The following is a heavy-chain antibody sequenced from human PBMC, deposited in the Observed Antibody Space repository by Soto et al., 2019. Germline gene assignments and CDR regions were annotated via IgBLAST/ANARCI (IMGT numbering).Heavy chain of an antibody. CDR1: GGSISSSSYY. V-gene: IGHV4-39*01. CDR2: IYYSGST. CDR3: ARRATSEGPFDY. D-gene: IGHD2-15*01. Sequence: SETLSLTCTVSGGSISSSSYYWGWIRQPPGKGLEWIGSIYYSGSTYYNPSLKSRVTISVDTSKNQFSLKLSSVTAADTAVYYCARRATSEGPFDYWGQGTLVTVSS. J-gene: IGHJ4*02.